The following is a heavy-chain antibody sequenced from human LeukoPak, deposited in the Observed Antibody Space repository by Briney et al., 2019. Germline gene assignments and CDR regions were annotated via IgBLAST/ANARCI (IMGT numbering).Heavy chain of an antibody. D-gene: IGHD3-3*01. CDR3: ARQEGFSITIFGVVIIPNWFDP. J-gene: IGHJ5*02. Sequence: GSLRLSCAASGFTFSSYSMNWVRQAPGKGLEWIGEINHSGSTNYNPSLKSRVTISVDTSKNQFSLKLSSVTAADTAVYYCARQEGFSITIFGVVIIPNWFDPWGQGTLVTVSS. CDR2: INHSGST. V-gene: IGHV4-34*01. CDR1: GFTFSSYS.